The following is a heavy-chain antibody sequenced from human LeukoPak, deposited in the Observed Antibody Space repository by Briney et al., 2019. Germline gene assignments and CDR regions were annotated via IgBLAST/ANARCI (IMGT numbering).Heavy chain of an antibody. V-gene: IGHV1-24*01. J-gene: IGHJ4*02. CDR3: ATDRRGNYDSSGYLLKGPLDY. CDR1: GYTLTELS. Sequence: ASVKVSCKVSGYTLTELSMHWVRQAPGKGLEWMGGFDPEDGETIYAQKFQGRVTMTEDTSTDTAYMELSGLRSEDTAVYYCATDRRGNYDSSGYLLKGPLDYWGQGTLVTVSS. D-gene: IGHD3-22*01. CDR2: FDPEDGET.